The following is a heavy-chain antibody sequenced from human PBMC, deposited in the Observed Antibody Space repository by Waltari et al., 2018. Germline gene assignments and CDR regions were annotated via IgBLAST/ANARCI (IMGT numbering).Heavy chain of an antibody. CDR2: IYYSGST. V-gene: IGHV4-59*11. D-gene: IGHD1-26*01. CDR3: ATLIVGATTGYYFDY. J-gene: IGHJ4*02. Sequence: QVQLQESGPGLVKPSETLSLTCTVSGGSISSHYWSWIRQPPGKGLEWIGYIYYSGSTNYNPSLKSRVTISVDTSKNQFSLKLSSVTAADTAVYYCATLIVGATTGYYFDYWGQGTLVTVSS. CDR1: GGSISSHY.